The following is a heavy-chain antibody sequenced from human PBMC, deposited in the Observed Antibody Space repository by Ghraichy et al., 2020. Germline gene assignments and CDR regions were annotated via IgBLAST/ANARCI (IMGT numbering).Heavy chain of an antibody. Sequence: GESLNISCQGSGYSFATYWISWVRQMPGKGLEWMGRIDPSDSYTNYSPSFQGLVTISVDKSISTAYLQWSSLKASDTAMYYCARLQGGRYCSGGSCSHPLDYWDQGTLVTVSS. D-gene: IGHD2-15*01. CDR2: IDPSDSYT. CDR3: ARLQGGRYCSGGSCSHPLDY. J-gene: IGHJ4*02. V-gene: IGHV5-10-1*01. CDR1: GYSFATYW.